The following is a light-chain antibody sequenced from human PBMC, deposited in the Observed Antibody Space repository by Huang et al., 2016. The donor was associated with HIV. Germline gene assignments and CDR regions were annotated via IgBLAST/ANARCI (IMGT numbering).Light chain of an antibody. J-gene: IGKJ2*01. CDR2: GTS. Sequence: EIVTTQSPATLSVSPGERATLSCRASQSVSSNLAWYQQKPGQAPRLLIYGTSTRATGIPARFSGSGSGTEFTLTISSLQSEDFAVYYCQQYNTWPYTFGQATKLEIK. CDR1: QSVSSN. CDR3: QQYNTWPYT. V-gene: IGKV3-15*01.